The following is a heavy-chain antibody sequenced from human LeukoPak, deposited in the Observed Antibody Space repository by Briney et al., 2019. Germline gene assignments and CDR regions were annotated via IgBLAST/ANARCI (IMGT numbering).Heavy chain of an antibody. J-gene: IGHJ3*02. V-gene: IGHV3-23*01. CDR2: ISGSGGST. D-gene: IGHD3-10*01. CDR1: GFTFSSYA. CDR3: AKGTGSRLSGNAFDI. Sequence: GGSLRLSCAASGFTFSSYAMSWVRQAPGKGLEWVSAISGSGGSTYYADSVKGRFTISRDNSKNTLYLQMNSLRAEDTAIYYCAKGTGSRLSGNAFDIWGQGTMVTVSS.